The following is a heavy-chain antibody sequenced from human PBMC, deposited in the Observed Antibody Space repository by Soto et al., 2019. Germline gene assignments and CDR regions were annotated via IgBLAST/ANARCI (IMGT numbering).Heavy chain of an antibody. CDR2: ISGSGGST. Sequence: PGGSLRLSCAAAGFTFSIYAMSWVRQAPGKGLEWVSAISGSGGSTYYADSVKGRFTISRDNSKNTLYRQMNSLRADDTAVYYCAKATRGGAATLIRDYWGQGTLVTVSS. V-gene: IGHV3-23*01. CDR1: GFTFSIYA. CDR3: AKATRGGAATLIRDY. J-gene: IGHJ4*02. D-gene: IGHD6-13*01.